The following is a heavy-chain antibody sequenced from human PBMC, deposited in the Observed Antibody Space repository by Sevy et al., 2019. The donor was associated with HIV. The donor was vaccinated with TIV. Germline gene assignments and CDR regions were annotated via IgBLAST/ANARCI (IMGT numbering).Heavy chain of an antibody. Sequence: GESLKISCAASGFTFSSYGMHWVRQAPGKGLEWVAVISYDGSNKYYADSVKGRFTISRDNSKNTLYLQMNSLRAEDTAVYYCANRDVNSGSADLYYYYGMDVWGQGTTVTVSS. D-gene: IGHD1-26*01. CDR2: ISYDGSNK. CDR3: ANRDVNSGSADLYYYYGMDV. J-gene: IGHJ6*02. V-gene: IGHV3-30*18. CDR1: GFTFSSYG.